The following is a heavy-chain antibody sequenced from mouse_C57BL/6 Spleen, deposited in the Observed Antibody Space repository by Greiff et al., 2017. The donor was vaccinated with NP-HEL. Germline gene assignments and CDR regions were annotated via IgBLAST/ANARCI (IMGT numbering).Heavy chain of an antibody. D-gene: IGHD1-1*01. V-gene: IGHV1-78*01. Sequence: QVQLQQSDAELVKPGASVKISCKVSGYTFTDHTIHWMKQRPEQGLEWIGYIYPRDGSTKYNEKFKGKATLTADKSSSTAYMQLNSLTSEDSAVYFCASRYYGSSYDYAMDYWGQGTSVTVSS. J-gene: IGHJ4*01. CDR2: IYPRDGST. CDR3: ASRYYGSSYDYAMDY. CDR1: GYTFTDHT.